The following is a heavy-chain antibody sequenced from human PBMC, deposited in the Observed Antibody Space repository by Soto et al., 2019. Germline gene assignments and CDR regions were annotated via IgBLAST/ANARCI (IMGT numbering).Heavy chain of an antibody. CDR3: ARHALLSFGVVDYYYYYMDV. Sequence: SETLSLTCTVSGGSISSYYWSWIRQPPGKGLEWIGYIYYSGSTNYNPSLKSRVTISVDTSKNQFSLKLSSVTAADTAVYYCARHALLSFGVVDYYYYYMDVWGKGTTVTVSS. CDR1: GGSISSYY. CDR2: IYYSGST. J-gene: IGHJ6*03. D-gene: IGHD2-2*01. V-gene: IGHV4-59*08.